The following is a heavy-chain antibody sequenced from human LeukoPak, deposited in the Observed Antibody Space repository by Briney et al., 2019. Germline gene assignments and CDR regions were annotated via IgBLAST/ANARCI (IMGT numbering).Heavy chain of an antibody. Sequence: SETLSLTCTVSGGSISSSSYYWGWIRQPPGKGLEWIGSIYYSGSTSYNPSLKSRVTISVDTSKNQFSLKLSSVTAADTAVYYCASIGRVEAYYYGSGRTPGYWGQGTLVTVSS. D-gene: IGHD3-10*01. CDR2: IYYSGST. J-gene: IGHJ4*02. CDR3: ASIGRVEAYYYGSGRTPGY. V-gene: IGHV4-39*01. CDR1: GGSISSSSYY.